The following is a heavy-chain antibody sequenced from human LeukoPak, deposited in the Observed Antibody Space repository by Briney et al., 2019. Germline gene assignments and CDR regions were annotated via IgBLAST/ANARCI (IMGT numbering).Heavy chain of an antibody. CDR1: GFNFNTYT. D-gene: IGHD2-2*01. CDR2: ISSDSSYI. J-gene: IGHJ4*02. CDR3: ANHLACGSTTCPSFDS. V-gene: IGHV3-21*01. Sequence: PGGSLRLSCAASGFNFNTYTMNWVRQAPGKGLEWVSSISSDSSYIYYADAVHGRFTVSRDNAKYSLYLQMNSLRAEDTAVYYCANHLACGSTTCPSFDSWGQGTLVTVSS.